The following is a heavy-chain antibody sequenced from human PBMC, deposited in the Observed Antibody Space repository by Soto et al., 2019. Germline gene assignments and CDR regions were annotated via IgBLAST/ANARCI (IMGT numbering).Heavy chain of an antibody. CDR3: ASLSGWTYWYFDL. J-gene: IGHJ2*01. D-gene: IGHD6-19*01. Sequence: QVQLVQSGAEVKKPGSSVKVSCKASGGTFSSYTISWVRQAPGQGLEWMGRIIPILGIANYAQKFQGRVTITADKSTSTAYMELSSLRSEDTAVYYFASLSGWTYWYFDLWGRGTLVTVSS. CDR2: IIPILGIA. CDR1: GGTFSSYT. V-gene: IGHV1-69*02.